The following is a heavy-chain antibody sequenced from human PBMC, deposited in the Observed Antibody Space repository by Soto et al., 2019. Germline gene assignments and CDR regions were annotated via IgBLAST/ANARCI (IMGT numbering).Heavy chain of an antibody. D-gene: IGHD6-19*01. CDR2: ISAYNGNT. CDR3: ARDGRWLVRGDYNYYGMDV. Sequence: QVQLVQSGAEVKKPGASVKVSCKASGYTFTYYGISWVRQAPGQGLEWMGWISAYNGNTNYAQKPQGRGTMTTDTSTSTAYMELRSLRSDDTAVYYCARDGRWLVRGDYNYYGMDVWGQGTTVTVSS. CDR1: GYTFTYYG. J-gene: IGHJ6*02. V-gene: IGHV1-18*01.